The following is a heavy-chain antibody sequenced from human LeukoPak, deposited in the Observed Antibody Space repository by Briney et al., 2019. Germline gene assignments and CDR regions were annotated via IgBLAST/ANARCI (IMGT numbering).Heavy chain of an antibody. V-gene: IGHV3-53*01. CDR1: GFTFSSFA. CDR2: IYSGGST. D-gene: IGHD5-12*01. J-gene: IGHJ4*02. CDR3: ATDIVATGDY. Sequence: GGSLRLSCAASGFTFSSFAMSWVRQAPGKGLEWVSVIYSGGSTYYADSVKGRFTISRANSKNTPYLQMNSLRAEDTAVYYCATDIVATGDYWGQGTLVTVSS.